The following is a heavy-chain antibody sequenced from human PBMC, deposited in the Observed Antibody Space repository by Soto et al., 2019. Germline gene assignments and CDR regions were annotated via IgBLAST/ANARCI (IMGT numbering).Heavy chain of an antibody. CDR3: ARESEDLTSNFDY. J-gene: IGHJ4*02. CDR2: ISSTTNYI. V-gene: IGHV3-21*01. CDR1: GFTFTRYS. Sequence: PGGTLRLSCAASGFTFTRYSMNWVRQAPGKGLEWVSSISSTTNYIYYADSMKGRFTVSRDNAKNSVYLEMNSLSAEDTAVYYCARESEDLTSNFDYWGQGTLVTVSS.